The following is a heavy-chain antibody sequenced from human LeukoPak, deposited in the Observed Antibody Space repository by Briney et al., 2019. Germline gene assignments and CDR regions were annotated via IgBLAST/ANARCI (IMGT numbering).Heavy chain of an antibody. V-gene: IGHV3-48*04. CDR1: GFTFSSYS. CDR3: ARDLRDSSGYYGDY. Sequence: GGSLRLSCAASGFTFSSYSMNWVRQAPGKGLEWVSYISSSSSTIYYADSVKGRFTISRDNAKNSLYLQMNSLRAEDTAVYYCARDLRDSSGYYGDYWGQGTLVTVSS. D-gene: IGHD3-22*01. J-gene: IGHJ4*02. CDR2: ISSSSSTI.